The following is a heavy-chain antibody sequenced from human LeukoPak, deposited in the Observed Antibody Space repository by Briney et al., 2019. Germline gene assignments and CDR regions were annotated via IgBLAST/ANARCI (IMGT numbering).Heavy chain of an antibody. Sequence: SVKVSCKASGGTFSSYAISWVRQAPGQGLEWMGGIIPIFGTANYAQKFQGRVTITADESTSTAYMELSSLRSEDTAVYYCAREGGITRAFDIWGQGTMVTVSS. V-gene: IGHV1-69*01. D-gene: IGHD1-20*01. J-gene: IGHJ3*02. CDR2: IIPIFGTA. CDR1: GGTFSSYA. CDR3: AREGGITRAFDI.